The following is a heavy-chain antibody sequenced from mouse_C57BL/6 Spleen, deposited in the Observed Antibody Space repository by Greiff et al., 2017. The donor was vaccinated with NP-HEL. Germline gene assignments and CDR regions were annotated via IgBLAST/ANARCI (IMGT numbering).Heavy chain of an antibody. CDR2: IYPGSGNT. CDR3: ARGRGNRYAMDY. CDR1: GYTFTDYY. Sequence: QVQLQQSGAELVRPGASVKLSCKASGYTFTDYYINWVKQRPGQGLEWIARIYPGSGNTYYNEKFKGKATLTAEKSSSTAYMQLSSLTSEDSAVYFCARGRGNRYAMDYWGQGTSVTVSS. D-gene: IGHD2-1*01. V-gene: IGHV1-76*01. J-gene: IGHJ4*01.